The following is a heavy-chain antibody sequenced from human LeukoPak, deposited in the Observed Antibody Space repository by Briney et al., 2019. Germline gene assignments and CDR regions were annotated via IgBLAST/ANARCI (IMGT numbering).Heavy chain of an antibody. J-gene: IGHJ4*02. CDR2: ISGSGGST. CDR3: ARDGGDILTGYLDY. V-gene: IGHV3-23*01. Sequence: GGFLRLSCAASGFTFSSYAMSWVRQAPGKGLEWVSAISGSGGSTYYADSVKGRFTISRDNSKNTLYLQMNSLRAEDTAVYYCARDGGDILTGYLDYWGQGTLVTVSS. D-gene: IGHD3-9*01. CDR1: GFTFSSYA.